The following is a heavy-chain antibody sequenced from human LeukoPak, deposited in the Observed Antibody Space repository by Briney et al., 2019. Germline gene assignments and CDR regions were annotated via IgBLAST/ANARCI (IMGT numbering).Heavy chain of an antibody. V-gene: IGHV3-30*02. CDR1: GFTFSSNG. CDR3: AKARYSGSPALDF. D-gene: IGHD1-26*01. CDR2: TRYDESKT. J-gene: IGHJ4*02. Sequence: GGSLRLSCAASGFTFSSNGMHWVRQTPGKGLDWVAFTRYDESKTFYGDSVRGRFTISRDNSKNTLYQQMNSLTIDDSAVYYCAKARYSGSPALDFWGQGTLVTVSS.